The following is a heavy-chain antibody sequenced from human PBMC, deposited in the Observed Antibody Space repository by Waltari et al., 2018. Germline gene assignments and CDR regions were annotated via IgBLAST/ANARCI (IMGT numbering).Heavy chain of an antibody. CDR1: GFTFRSFY. CDR2: ISASSTYI. Sequence: EVQLVESGGGLVKPGGSLRLSCAASGFTFRSFYMNGVRQAPGGGLEWVASISASSTYIHYADSVKGRFTVSRDNAKMSLTLQMDNLRTEDTGVYFCARDGLGDYGSGSYYQFYWGQGVQVSVSS. V-gene: IGHV3-21*02. J-gene: IGHJ4*02. D-gene: IGHD3-10*01. CDR3: ARDGLGDYGSGSYYQFY.